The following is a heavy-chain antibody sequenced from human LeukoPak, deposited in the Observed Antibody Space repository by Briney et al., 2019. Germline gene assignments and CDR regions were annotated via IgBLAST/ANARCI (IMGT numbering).Heavy chain of an antibody. CDR3: ARGNLGYCRSTSWYKLGYYYGMDV. CDR1: GGTFISYA. CDR2: IIPILGIA. Sequence: GSSVKVSCKASGGTFISYAISWVRQAPGQGLEWMGRIIPILGIANYAQKFQGRVTITSDKSTSTDYMELSSLGTEDPAVHYCARGNLGYCRSTSWYKLGYYYGMDVWGQGATVTVSS. J-gene: IGHJ6*02. D-gene: IGHD2-2*02. V-gene: IGHV1-69*04.